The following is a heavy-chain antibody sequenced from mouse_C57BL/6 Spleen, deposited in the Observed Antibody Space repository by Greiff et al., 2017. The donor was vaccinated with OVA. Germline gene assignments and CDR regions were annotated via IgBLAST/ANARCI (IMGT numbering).Heavy chain of an antibody. CDR3: ARGRTTVVATDY. CDR1: GFNIKDYY. Sequence: EVKLMESGAELVKPGASVKLSCTASGFNIKDYYMHWVKQRTEQGLEWIGRIDPEDGETKYAPKFQGKATITADTSSNTAYLQLSSLTSEDTAVYYCARGRTTVVATDYWGQGTTLTVSS. D-gene: IGHD1-1*01. CDR2: IDPEDGET. J-gene: IGHJ2*01. V-gene: IGHV14-2*01.